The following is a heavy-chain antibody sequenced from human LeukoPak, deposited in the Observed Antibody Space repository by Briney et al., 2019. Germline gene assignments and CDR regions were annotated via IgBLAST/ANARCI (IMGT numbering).Heavy chain of an antibody. CDR1: GGSISSHY. CDR3: ARGGGPSAAYYMDV. V-gene: IGHV4-59*11. D-gene: IGHD4-23*01. CDR2: IYYSGST. J-gene: IGHJ6*03. Sequence: SETLSLTCTVSGGSISSHYWSWIRQLPGKGLEWIGYIYYSGSTNYNPSLKSRVTISVDTSKNQFSLKLSSVTAADTAVYYCARGGGPSAAYYMDVWGKGTTVTVSS.